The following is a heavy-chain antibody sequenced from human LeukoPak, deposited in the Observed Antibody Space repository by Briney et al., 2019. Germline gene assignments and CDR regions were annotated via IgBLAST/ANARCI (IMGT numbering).Heavy chain of an antibody. V-gene: IGHV3-30*18. CDR2: ISYDGSNK. CDR3: AKPPYYYYGIDV. J-gene: IGHJ6*02. CDR1: GFTFSSYG. Sequence: PGGSLRLSCAASGFTFSSYGMHWVRQAPGKGLEWVAVISYDGSNKYYADSVKGRFTISRDNSKNTLYLQMNSLRAEDTAVYYCAKPPYYYYGIDVWGQGTTVTVSS.